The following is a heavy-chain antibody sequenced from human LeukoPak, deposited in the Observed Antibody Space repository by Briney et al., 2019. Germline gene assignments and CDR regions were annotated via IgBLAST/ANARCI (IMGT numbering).Heavy chain of an antibody. D-gene: IGHD3-10*01. CDR3: ARDAKYYYGSRTYFFFEY. CDR2: IYTSGTT. V-gene: IGHV4-4*07. CDR1: GGSVSGFY. Sequence: PSETLSLTCTVSGGSVSGFYWSWIRQPAGKGLEWIGHIYTSGTTNYNPSLKSRVTMSIDTSKNQFSLKLSSITAADTAVYYCARDAKYYYGSRTYFFFEYWGQGTLLTVSS. J-gene: IGHJ4*02.